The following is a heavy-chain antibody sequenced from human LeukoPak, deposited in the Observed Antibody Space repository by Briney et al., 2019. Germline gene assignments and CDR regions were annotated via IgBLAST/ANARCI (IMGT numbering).Heavy chain of an antibody. CDR1: GFTVSSNY. Sequence: GGSLRLSCAASGFTVSSNYMNWVRQAPGKGLEWVSVFYADGTTYYADSVKGRFTISRDNSKNTVYLQMNSLRAEDTAVYYCARDDGSYSLDFWAQGTLVTVSS. CDR2: FYADGTT. V-gene: IGHV3-66*02. CDR3: ARDDGSYSLDF. D-gene: IGHD1-26*01. J-gene: IGHJ4*02.